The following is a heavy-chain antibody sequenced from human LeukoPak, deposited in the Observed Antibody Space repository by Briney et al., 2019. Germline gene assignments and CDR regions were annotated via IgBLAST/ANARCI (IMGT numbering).Heavy chain of an antibody. CDR3: ARVAVGPYSSSWYYFDY. CDR2: ISYDGSNK. Sequence: GGSLRLSCAASGFTFSSYAMHWVRQAPGKGLEWVAVISYDGSNKYYADSVKGRFTISRDNSKNTLYLQMNSLRAEDTAVYYCARVAVGPYSSSWYYFDYWGQGTLVTVSS. J-gene: IGHJ4*02. V-gene: IGHV3-30-3*01. CDR1: GFTFSSYA. D-gene: IGHD6-13*01.